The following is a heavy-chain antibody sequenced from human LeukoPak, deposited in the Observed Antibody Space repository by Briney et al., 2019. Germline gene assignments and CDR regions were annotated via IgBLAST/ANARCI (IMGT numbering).Heavy chain of an antibody. CDR3: AKGRNFDWLSSSDFDQ. CDR1: RFTFNKYA. Sequence: QTGGSLRLSCAASRFTFNKYAMSWVRQPPGKGLEWVSSISGIGDSTSYAGSVKGRFTISRDNSKNTLFLQMNSLRVEDTAIYYCAKGRNFDWLSSSDFDQWGQGTLVTVSS. J-gene: IGHJ4*02. V-gene: IGHV3-23*01. D-gene: IGHD3-9*01. CDR2: ISGIGDST.